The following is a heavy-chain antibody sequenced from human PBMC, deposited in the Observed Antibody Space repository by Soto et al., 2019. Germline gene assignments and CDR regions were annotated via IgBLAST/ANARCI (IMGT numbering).Heavy chain of an antibody. CDR3: ARENSYGPYYYYYYGMDV. J-gene: IGHJ6*02. CDR1: GFTFSSYG. Sequence: WGSLRLSCAASGFTFSSYGMHWVRQAPDKGLEWVAVIWYDGSNKYYADSVKGRFTISRDNSKNTLYLQMNSLRAEDTAVYYFARENSYGPYYYYYYGMDVWGQGTTVTVSS. D-gene: IGHD5-18*01. CDR2: IWYDGSNK. V-gene: IGHV3-33*01.